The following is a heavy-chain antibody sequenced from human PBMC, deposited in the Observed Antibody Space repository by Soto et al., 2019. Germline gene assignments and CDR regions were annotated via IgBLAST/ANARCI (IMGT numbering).Heavy chain of an antibody. Sequence: GALRLSCAASGFTFSSYAMSWVRQAPGKGLEWVSAISGSGGSTYYADSVKGRFTISRDNSKNTLYLQLNSLRAEDTAVYYCPKADYGDYVNQDFEYWGQGTLVPVSS. CDR2: ISGSGGST. V-gene: IGHV3-23*01. CDR3: PKADYGDYVNQDFEY. J-gene: IGHJ4*02. CDR1: GFTFSSYA. D-gene: IGHD4-17*01.